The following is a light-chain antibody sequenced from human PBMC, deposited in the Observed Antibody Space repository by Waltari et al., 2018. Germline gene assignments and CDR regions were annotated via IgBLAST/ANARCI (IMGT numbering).Light chain of an antibody. CDR3: QQCNTYS. CDR2: KAS. J-gene: IGKJ1*01. Sequence: DIQMTQSPSTLSASVGDRVTITCRASQSINSWLAWYQQKPGKAPKLLIYKASTLESGVPSRLSGSGSRTEFTLTIIGLQPDDFATYYCQQCNTYSFGQGTKVEIK. V-gene: IGKV1-5*03. CDR1: QSINSW.